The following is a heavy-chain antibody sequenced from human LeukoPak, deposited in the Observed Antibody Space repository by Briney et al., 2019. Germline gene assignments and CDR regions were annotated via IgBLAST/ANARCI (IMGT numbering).Heavy chain of an antibody. CDR2: ISTDGGGT. CDR3: ARYGSGSYYHY. Sequence: PGGSLRLSCAASGFTFSHYGMHWVRQAPGKGLEYVSAISTDGGGTYYVNSVKGRFTISRDNSKNTLYLQMGSLRAEDMAVYYCARYGSGSYYHYWGQGTLVTVSS. D-gene: IGHD3-10*01. V-gene: IGHV3-64*01. CDR1: GFTFSHYG. J-gene: IGHJ4*02.